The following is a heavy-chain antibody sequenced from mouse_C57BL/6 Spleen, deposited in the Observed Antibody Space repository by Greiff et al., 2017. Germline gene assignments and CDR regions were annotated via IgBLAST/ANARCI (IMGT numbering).Heavy chain of an antibody. CDR3: ARGYGGASWCAY. V-gene: IGHV1-83*01. CDR2: IYPGDGDT. D-gene: IGHD2-2*01. J-gene: IGHJ3*01. Sequence: VQLQQSGPELVKPGASVQMSCKASGYTFTDYNMHWVKQSHGKSLEWIGQIYPGDGDTNYNGKFKGKATLTADKSSSTAYMQLSSLTSEDSAVYFCARGYGGASWCAYWGQGTLVTVSA. CDR1: GYTFTDYN.